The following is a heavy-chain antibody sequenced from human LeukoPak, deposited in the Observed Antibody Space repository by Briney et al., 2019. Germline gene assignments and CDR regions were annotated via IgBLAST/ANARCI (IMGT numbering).Heavy chain of an antibody. V-gene: IGHV1-69*11. CDR2: IIPILHQA. J-gene: IGHJ3*02. Sequence: SVKVSCKASGGIFSTYAINWVRQAPGQGLEWMGRIIPILHQANYAQKFRDRVTITADESTSTAYMDVSSLRSEDTAVYYCAKGRGSDAFDIWGQGTVVTVSS. CDR1: GGIFSTYA. CDR3: AKGRGSDAFDI.